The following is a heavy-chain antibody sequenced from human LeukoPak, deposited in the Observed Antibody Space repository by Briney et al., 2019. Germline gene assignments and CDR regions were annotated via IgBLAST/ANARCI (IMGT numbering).Heavy chain of an antibody. J-gene: IGHJ5*02. CDR1: GDSVSSNSAA. CDR2: TYYRSKWYN. CDR3: ARDMGSYASGFNCFDP. V-gene: IGHV6-1*01. D-gene: IGHD6-19*01. Sequence: SQTLSLTCVISGDSVSSNSAAWNWIRQSPSRGLEWLVRTYYRSKWYNDYAVSVKGRITINPDTSKNQFSLQLNSVTPEDTAVYYCARDMGSYASGFNCFDPWGQGTLVTVSS.